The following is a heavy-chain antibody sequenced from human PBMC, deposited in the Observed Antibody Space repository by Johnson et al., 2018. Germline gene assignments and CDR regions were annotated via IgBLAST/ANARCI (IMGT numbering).Heavy chain of an antibody. D-gene: IGHD5-18*01. CDR3: ARARSWGIQLYYYYYGMDV. CDR2: IWYDGSTK. J-gene: IGHJ6*02. CDR1: GFTFSSYG. Sequence: QVQLVESGGGVVQXGRSLRLSCAASGFTFSSYGMHWVRQAPGKGLEWVAVIWYDGSTKYYADSVKGRFTISRDNSKNTLYLQMNSLRDEDTAVYYCARARSWGIQLYYYYYGMDVWGQGTTVTVSS. V-gene: IGHV3-33*01.